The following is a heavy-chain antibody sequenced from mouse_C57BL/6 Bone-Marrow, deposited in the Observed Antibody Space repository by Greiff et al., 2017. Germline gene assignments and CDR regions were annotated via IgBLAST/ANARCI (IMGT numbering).Heavy chain of an antibody. CDR1: GFNIKDDY. D-gene: IGHD1-1*01. V-gene: IGHV14-4*01. CDR3: TTSTTVVATDWYFDV. CDR2: IDPENGDT. J-gene: IGHJ1*03. Sequence: VQLQQSGAELVRPGASVKLSCTASGFNIKDDYMHWVKQRPEQGLEWIGWIDPENGDTEYASKFQGKATITAHTSSNTAYLQLSSLTSEDTAVYYCTTSTTVVATDWYFDVWGTGTTVTVSS.